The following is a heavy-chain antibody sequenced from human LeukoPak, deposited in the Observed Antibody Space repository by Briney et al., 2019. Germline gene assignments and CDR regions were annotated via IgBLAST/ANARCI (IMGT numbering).Heavy chain of an antibody. CDR1: GFTFSSYA. CDR2: ISGSGGST. J-gene: IGHJ4*02. D-gene: IGHD3-3*01. V-gene: IGHV3-23*01. Sequence: SGGSLRLSCAASGFTFSSYAMSWVRQAPGKGLEWVSAISGSGGSTYYADSVKGRFTISRDNSKNTLYLQMNSLRAEDTAVYYCAKEGPFWSGYYTGGSFDYWGQGTLVTVSS. CDR3: AKEGPFWSGYYTGGSFDY.